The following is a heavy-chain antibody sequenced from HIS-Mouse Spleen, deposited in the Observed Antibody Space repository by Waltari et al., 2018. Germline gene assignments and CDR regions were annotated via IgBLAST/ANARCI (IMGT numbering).Heavy chain of an antibody. CDR2: IYYSGST. J-gene: IGHJ2*01. D-gene: IGHD6-13*01. CDR3: AREIPYSSSWYDWYFDL. CDR1: GGSISRRSSY. V-gene: IGHV4-39*07. Sequence: QLQLQESGPGLVKPSETLSLTCPVPGGSISRRSSYWGWIRQPPGKGLGWIGSIYYSGSTYYNPSLKSRVTISVDTSKNQFSLKLSSVTAADTAVYYCAREIPYSSSWYDWYFDLWGRGTLVTVSS.